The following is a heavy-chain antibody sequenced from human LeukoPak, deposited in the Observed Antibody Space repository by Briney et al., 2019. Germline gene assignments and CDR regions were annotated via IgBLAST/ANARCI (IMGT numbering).Heavy chain of an antibody. V-gene: IGHV3-23*01. J-gene: IGHJ4*02. CDR1: GFTFSSYA. D-gene: IGHD6-13*01. CDR3: TVHGSSSRDF. CDR2: IGGSGDNT. Sequence: GGSLRLSCAASGFTFSSYAMSWVRQAPGKGLEWVSTIGGSGDNTYYADSVKGRFTISRDNSKNTLCLQMNSLRAEDTALYYCTVHGSSSRDFWGQGTLVTVSS.